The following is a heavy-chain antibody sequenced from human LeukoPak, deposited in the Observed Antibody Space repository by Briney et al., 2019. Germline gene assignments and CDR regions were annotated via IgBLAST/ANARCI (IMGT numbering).Heavy chain of an antibody. D-gene: IGHD4-23*01. CDR3: ARVRPLRYGGNSPVDY. Sequence: SETLSLTCTVSGGFISSYYWSWIRQPPGKGLEWIGYNYYSGSTNYNPSLKSRVTISVDTSKNQFSLKLSSVTAADTAVYYCARVRPLRYGGNSPVDYWGQGTLVPVSS. V-gene: IGHV4-59*01. CDR1: GGFISSYY. CDR2: NYYSGST. J-gene: IGHJ4*02.